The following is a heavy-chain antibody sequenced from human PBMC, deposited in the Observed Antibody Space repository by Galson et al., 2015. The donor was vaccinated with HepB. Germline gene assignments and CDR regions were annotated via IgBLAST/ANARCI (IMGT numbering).Heavy chain of an antibody. V-gene: IGHV1-8*01. Sequence: SVKVSCKASGYTFTSYDINWVRQATGQGLEWMGWMNPNSGNTGYAQKFRGRVTMTRNTSISTAYMELSSLRSEDTAVYYCARGPITMVRGVRKVTDYWGQGTLVTVSS. D-gene: IGHD3-10*01. CDR3: ARGPITMVRGVRKVTDY. J-gene: IGHJ4*02. CDR1: GYTFTSYD. CDR2: MNPNSGNT.